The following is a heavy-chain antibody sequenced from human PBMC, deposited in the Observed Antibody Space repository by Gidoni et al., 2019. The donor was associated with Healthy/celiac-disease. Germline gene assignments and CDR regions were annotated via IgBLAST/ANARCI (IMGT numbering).Heavy chain of an antibody. CDR2: ISWNSGSI. J-gene: IGHJ4*02. Sequence: EVQLVESGGGLVQPGRSLRLPCAASGFPFDDYAMHWVRQAPGKGLEWVSGISWNSGSIGYADSVKGRLTIARDNAKNSLYLQMNSLRAEDTALYYCAKSYYYDSSGYPTSFDYWGQGTLVTVSS. D-gene: IGHD3-22*01. V-gene: IGHV3-9*01. CDR1: GFPFDDYA. CDR3: AKSYYYDSSGYPTSFDY.